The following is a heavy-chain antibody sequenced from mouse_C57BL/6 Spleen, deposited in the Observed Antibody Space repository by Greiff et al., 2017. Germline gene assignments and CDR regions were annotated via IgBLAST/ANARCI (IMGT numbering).Heavy chain of an antibody. D-gene: IGHD2-4*01. J-gene: IGHJ2*01. CDR3: AEGDYGGDYYGY. CDR1: GYTFTDYY. Sequence: QVQLQQSGAELVRPGASVKLSCKASGYTFTDYYINWVKQRPGQGLEWIARIYPGSGNTYYNEKFKGKATLTAEKSSSTAYMPLSSLTSEDSAIYFCAEGDYGGDYYGYWGQGTTLTVSS. CDR2: IYPGSGNT. V-gene: IGHV1-76*01.